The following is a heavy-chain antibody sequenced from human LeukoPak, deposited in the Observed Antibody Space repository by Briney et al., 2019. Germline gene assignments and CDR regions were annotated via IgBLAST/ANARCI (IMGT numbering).Heavy chain of an antibody. V-gene: IGHV4-59*08. D-gene: IGHD5-12*01. J-gene: IGHJ4*02. Sequence: SETLSLTCTVSGGSISSYYWSWIRQPPGKGLEWIGYTFYSGSTNYNPSLKSRVTISVDTSKNQFSLKLSSVTAADTAVYYCARRSGYHNYFDYWGQGTLVTVSS. CDR1: GGSISSYY. CDR2: TFYSGST. CDR3: ARRSGYHNYFDY.